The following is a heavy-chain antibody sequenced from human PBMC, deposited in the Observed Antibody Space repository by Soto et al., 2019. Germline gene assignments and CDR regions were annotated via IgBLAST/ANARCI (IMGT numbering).Heavy chain of an antibody. CDR2: IKQDGDEK. J-gene: IGHJ3*01. CDR1: GFTFSSYW. V-gene: IGHV3-7*01. CDR3: ARVYCSDASCYSPDDAFDF. D-gene: IGHD2-15*01. Sequence: VQLVESGGGLVQPGGSLRLSCGASGFTFSSYWMSWVSQAPGKGLEWVANIKQDGDEKYYVDSVKGRFTISRDNAKNSLDLQMNSLRAEDTAVYYCARVYCSDASCYSPDDAFDFWGQGTMVSVSS.